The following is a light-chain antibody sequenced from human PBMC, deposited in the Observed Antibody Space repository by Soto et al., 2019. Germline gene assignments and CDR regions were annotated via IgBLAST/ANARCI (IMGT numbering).Light chain of an antibody. Sequence: DIQMTQSPSSLSASVGDRVTITCRASQDIRNYLAWYQQKPGKVPKLLIYAASTLQSGVPSRFSGSGSGTGFTLTISSPQPEDVATYYCQNYNRIPWTFGQGTKVDIK. CDR3: QNYNRIPWT. CDR2: AAS. J-gene: IGKJ1*01. V-gene: IGKV1-27*01. CDR1: QDIRNY.